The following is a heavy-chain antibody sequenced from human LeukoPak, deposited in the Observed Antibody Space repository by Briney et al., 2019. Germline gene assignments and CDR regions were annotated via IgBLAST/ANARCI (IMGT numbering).Heavy chain of an antibody. CDR1: GGSISSGGYY. Sequence: PSETLSLTCTVSGGSISSGGYYWSWIRQPPGKGLEWIGYIYHSGSTYYNPSLKSRVTISVDRSKNQFSLKLSSVTAADTAVYYCARVRGEQQHDYWGQGTLVTVSS. CDR2: IYHSGST. D-gene: IGHD6-13*01. CDR3: ARVRGEQQHDY. J-gene: IGHJ4*02. V-gene: IGHV4-30-2*01.